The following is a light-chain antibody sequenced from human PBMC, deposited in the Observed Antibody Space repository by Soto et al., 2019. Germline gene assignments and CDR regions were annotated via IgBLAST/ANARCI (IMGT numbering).Light chain of an antibody. V-gene: IGKV1-39*01. CDR3: QQSYSTLT. CDR1: QSICDY. J-gene: IGKJ3*01. Sequence: DIQMTQSPSSLSASVGDRVTITCRASQSICDYLDWYQLIPGKAPKLLIYAASSLQSGVPSRFSGRGSGTDFTLTINSLQPEDFATYYCQQSYSTLTFGPGTKVDIK. CDR2: AAS.